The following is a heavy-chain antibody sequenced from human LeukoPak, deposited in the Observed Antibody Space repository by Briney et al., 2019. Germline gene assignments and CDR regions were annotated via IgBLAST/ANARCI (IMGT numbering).Heavy chain of an antibody. V-gene: IGHV4-34*01. Sequence: SETPSLTCAVYGGSFSGNYWSWIRQPPGKGLEWIGEINHSGSTNYNPSLKSRVTISIDTSKNQFSLKLSSVTAADTAVYYCARGGWYSHLWGQGALVTVSS. CDR2: INHSGST. J-gene: IGHJ5*02. CDR1: GGSFSGNY. D-gene: IGHD6-19*01. CDR3: ARGGWYSHL.